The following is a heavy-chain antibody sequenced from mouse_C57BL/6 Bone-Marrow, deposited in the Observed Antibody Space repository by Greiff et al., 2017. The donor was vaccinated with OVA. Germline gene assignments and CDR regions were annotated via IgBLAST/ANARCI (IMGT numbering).Heavy chain of an antibody. D-gene: IGHD2-5*01. V-gene: IGHV1-81*01. CDR1: GYTFTSYG. CDR3: VYSNYRYFDV. J-gene: IGHJ1*03. Sequence: VKVVESGAELARPGASVKLSCKASGYTFTSYGISWVKQRTGQGLEWIGEIYPRSGNTYYNEKFKGKATLTADKSSSTAYMELRSLTSEDSAVYFCVYSNYRYFDVWGTGTTVTVSS. CDR2: IYPRSGNT.